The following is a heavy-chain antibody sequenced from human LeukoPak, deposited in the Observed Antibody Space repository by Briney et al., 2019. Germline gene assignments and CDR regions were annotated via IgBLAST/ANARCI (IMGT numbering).Heavy chain of an antibody. Sequence: SETLFLTCTVSGGSISSYYWSWIRQPPGKGLEWIGYIYTSGSTNYNPSLKSRVTISVDTSKNQFSLKLSSVTAADTAVYYCARLGLMDVWGKGTTVTVSS. J-gene: IGHJ6*04. CDR1: GGSISSYY. D-gene: IGHD3/OR15-3a*01. V-gene: IGHV4-4*09. CDR3: ARLGLMDV. CDR2: IYTSGST.